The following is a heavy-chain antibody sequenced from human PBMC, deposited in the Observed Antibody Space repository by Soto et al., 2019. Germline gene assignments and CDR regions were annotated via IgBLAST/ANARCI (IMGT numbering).Heavy chain of an antibody. V-gene: IGHV4-39*01. CDR1: GGSISSSSTYY. CDR2: INYSGRT. J-gene: IGHJ6*02. Sequence: SETLSLTCTASGGSISSSSTYYWGWIRQPPGKGLEWIGSINYSGRTFHNPSLTSRVTISVDTSNNQFFLKLSSVTAADTAVYYCARHPGMDVWGQGTTVTVSS. CDR3: ARHPGMDV.